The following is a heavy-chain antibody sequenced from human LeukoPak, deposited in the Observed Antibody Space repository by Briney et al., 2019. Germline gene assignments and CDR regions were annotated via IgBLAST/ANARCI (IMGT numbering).Heavy chain of an antibody. CDR1: GFTFSSYS. J-gene: IGHJ3*02. Sequence: PGGSLRLSCAASGFTFSSYSMNWVRQAPGKGLEWVSSISSSSSYIYYADSVKGRFTISRDNSKNTLYLHMNSLRAEDTAIYYCASLSGFADAFDIWGQGTMVTVSS. CDR3: ASLSGFADAFDI. CDR2: ISSSSSYI. D-gene: IGHD3-9*01. V-gene: IGHV3-21*04.